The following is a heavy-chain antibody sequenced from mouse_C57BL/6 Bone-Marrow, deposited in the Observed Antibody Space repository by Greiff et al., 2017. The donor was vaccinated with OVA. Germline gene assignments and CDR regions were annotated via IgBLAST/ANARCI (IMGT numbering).Heavy chain of an antibody. CDR3: ARDSNSRRGFAY. CDR1: GYTFTDYY. D-gene: IGHD2-5*01. Sequence: QVQLQQSGAELVRPGASVKLSCKASGYTFTDYYINWVKQRPGQGLEWIARIYPGSGNTYYNEKFKGKATLTADKSSSTAYMQLSSLTSEDSAVYFWARDSNSRRGFAYWGQETLVTVSA. J-gene: IGHJ3*01. CDR2: IYPGSGNT. V-gene: IGHV1-76*01.